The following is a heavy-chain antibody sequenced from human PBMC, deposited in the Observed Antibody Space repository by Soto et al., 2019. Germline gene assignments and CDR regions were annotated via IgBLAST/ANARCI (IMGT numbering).Heavy chain of an antibody. J-gene: IGHJ6*04. CDR3: SRGVLPGSMDV. CDR2: IDTDDES. V-gene: IGHV3-13*01. CDR1: GFILSDHD. Sequence: GGSLRLSCAASGFILSDHDIHWARQPTGKGLEWVSGIDTDDESYYADSVKGRFTISRENVKNSLYLQMNSLRVGDTDVYFCSRGVLPGSMDVWGEGTTVTVSS.